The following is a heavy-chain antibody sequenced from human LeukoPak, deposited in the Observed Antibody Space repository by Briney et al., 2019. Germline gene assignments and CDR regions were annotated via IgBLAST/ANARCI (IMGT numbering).Heavy chain of an antibody. D-gene: IGHD3-16*01. CDR2: IGTAGDT. J-gene: IGHJ6*02. V-gene: IGHV3-13*01. Sequence: GGSLRLSCAGSGFTFSSYDMHWVRQATGKGLEWVSAIGTAGDTYYPGSVKGRFTISRENAKNSLYLQMNSLRAEDTAVYYCAREGGYYYGMDVWGQGTTVTVSS. CDR3: AREGGYYYGMDV. CDR1: GFTFSSYD.